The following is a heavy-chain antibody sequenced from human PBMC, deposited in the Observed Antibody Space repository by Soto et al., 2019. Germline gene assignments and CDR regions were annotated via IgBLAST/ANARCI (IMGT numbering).Heavy chain of an antibody. J-gene: IGHJ6*03. Sequence: SETLSLTCTVSGGSISSGGYYWSWIRQHPGKGLEWIGYIYYSGSTYYNPSLKSRVTISVDTSKNQFSLKLSSVTAAATAVYYCARGAEGGTSSTARYYYYYYMDVWGKGTTVTVSS. D-gene: IGHD2-2*01. V-gene: IGHV4-31*03. CDR2: IYYSGST. CDR3: ARGAEGGTSSTARYYYYYYMDV. CDR1: GGSISSGGYY.